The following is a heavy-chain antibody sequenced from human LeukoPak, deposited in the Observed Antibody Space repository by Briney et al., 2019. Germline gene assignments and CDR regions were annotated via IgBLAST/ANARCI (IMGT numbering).Heavy chain of an antibody. J-gene: IGHJ4*02. D-gene: IGHD1-7*01. V-gene: IGHV3-23*01. CDR1: GISFRYCT. Sequence: VGFLRCTFRTTGISFRYCTMSGVGHAPGNKKKWVSAISGSGGSTYYADSVKGRFTISRDNSKNTLYLQMNSLRAEDTAVYYCAKGYNWNYRIDYWGQGTLVTVSS. CDR3: AKGYNWNYRIDY. CDR2: ISGSGGST.